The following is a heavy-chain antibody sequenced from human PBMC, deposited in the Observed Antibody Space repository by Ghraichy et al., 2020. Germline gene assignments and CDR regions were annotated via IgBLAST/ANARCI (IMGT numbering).Heavy chain of an antibody. V-gene: IGHV1-18*01. D-gene: IGHD3-10*01. J-gene: IGHJ6*02. CDR3: ARERRAIHTGYYYYYGMDV. CDR2: ISAYNGNT. CDR1: GYTFTSYG. Sequence: ASVKVSCKASGYTFTSYGISWVRQAPGQGLEWMGWISAYNGNTNYAQKLQGRVTMTTDTSTSTAYMELRSLRSDDTAVYYCARERRAIHTGYYYYYGMDVWGQGTTVTVSS.